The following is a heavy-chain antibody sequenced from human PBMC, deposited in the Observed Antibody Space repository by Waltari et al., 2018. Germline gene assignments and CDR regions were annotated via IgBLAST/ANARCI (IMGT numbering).Heavy chain of an antibody. CDR1: GFTFSSYG. CDR2: IRYDGSNK. V-gene: IGHV3-30*02. Sequence: QVQLVESGGGVVQPGGSLRLSCAASGFTFSSYGMHWVRQAPGKGLEWVALIRYDGSNKNYAESVKGRFTISRDNAKNTLYLLRNSLRAEDTAVYYCAKVSSSGSYNYYYYMDVWGKGTTVTISS. J-gene: IGHJ6*03. D-gene: IGHD3-10*01. CDR3: AKVSSSGSYNYYYYMDV.